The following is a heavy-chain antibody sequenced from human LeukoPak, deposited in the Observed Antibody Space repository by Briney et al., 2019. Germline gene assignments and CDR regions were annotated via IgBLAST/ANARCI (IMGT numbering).Heavy chain of an antibody. CDR1: GFTFNTYA. CDR2: VSGSGAST. D-gene: IGHD5-12*01. J-gene: IGHJ4*02. Sequence: PGGSLRLSCEASGFTFNTYAMSWFRLPPGKGLQWVSAVSGSGASTYLADSVKGRFTISRDNSKNTLFLQMSSLGVDDAAVYYCATDPQYSGYGRPDYWGQGTLVTVSS. CDR3: ATDPQYSGYGRPDY. V-gene: IGHV3-23*01.